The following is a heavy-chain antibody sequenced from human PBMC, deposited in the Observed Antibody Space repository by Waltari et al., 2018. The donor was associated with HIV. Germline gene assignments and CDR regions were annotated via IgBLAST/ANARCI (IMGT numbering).Heavy chain of an antibody. CDR2: ISWYGGST. CDR1: GLPFDDYA. D-gene: IGHD6-13*01. Sequence: EVQLVESGGVVVKPGGSMRLSCAASGLPFDDYALTWVRPAPGKGLECVSLISWYGGSTYYADSVKCRFTISRDNSKNSPYLKMNSLRAEDTALYYCAKVSSSWQYYFDYWGQGTLVTVSS. CDR3: AKVSSSWQYYFDY. J-gene: IGHJ4*02. V-gene: IGHV3-43D*03.